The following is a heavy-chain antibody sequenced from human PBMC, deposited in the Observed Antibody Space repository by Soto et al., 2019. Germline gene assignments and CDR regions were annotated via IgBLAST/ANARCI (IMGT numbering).Heavy chain of an antibody. CDR3: ARKLWFGEFDDY. CDR2: INHSGST. D-gene: IGHD3-10*01. Sequence: SETLSLTCAVYGGSFSGYYWSWIRQPPGKGLEWIGEINHSGSTNYNPSLKSRVTISVDTSKNQFSLKLSSVTAADTAVYYCARKLWFGEFDDYWGQGTLVTVSS. CDR1: GGSFSGYY. V-gene: IGHV4-34*01. J-gene: IGHJ4*02.